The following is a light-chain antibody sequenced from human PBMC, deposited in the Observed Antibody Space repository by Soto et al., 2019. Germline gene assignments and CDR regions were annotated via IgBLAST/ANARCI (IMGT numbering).Light chain of an antibody. V-gene: IGKV1-39*01. J-gene: IGKJ2*01. CDR2: AAY. CDR1: QGISSF. CDR3: QQSDSTPYT. Sequence: IQLTQTPSSLSASVGDRVTITCRASQGISSFLAWYQQKPGKAPKLLIYAAYSLQSGVQSRFSGSGFGTDFTLTIASLQPEDFSTYYCQQSDSTPYTFGQGTKVDNK.